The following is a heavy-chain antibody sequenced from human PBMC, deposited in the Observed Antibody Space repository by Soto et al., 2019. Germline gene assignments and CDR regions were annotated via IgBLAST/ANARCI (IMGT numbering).Heavy chain of an antibody. J-gene: IGHJ5*02. Sequence: QVQLQESGPGLVKPSGTLSLTCAVSGGSIISSNWWSWVRQSPGKGLEWIGEIYHTGSTRYNPSLKSRVTISVDKSKNQFSLKLSSVTAADTAVYFCARGELGYNWFDPWGQGTLVTVSS. CDR3: ARGELGYNWFDP. V-gene: IGHV4-4*02. CDR2: IYHTGST. D-gene: IGHD3-16*01. CDR1: GGSIISSNW.